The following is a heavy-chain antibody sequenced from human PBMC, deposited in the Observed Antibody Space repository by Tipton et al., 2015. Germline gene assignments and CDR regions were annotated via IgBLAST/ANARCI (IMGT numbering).Heavy chain of an antibody. V-gene: IGHV4-4*07. J-gene: IGHJ4*02. CDR2: IYSSGSS. CDR3: GRDRLAVAGIDY. D-gene: IGHD6-19*01. CDR1: GDSFRDYY. Sequence: GLVKPSETLSLTCTVSGDSFRDYYWAWIRQPAGKGLEWIGHIYSSGSSKYNPSPKSRATMSIDTSKNQFSLKLTSVTAADTAIYYCGRDRLAVAGIDYWGQGTLVTVSS.